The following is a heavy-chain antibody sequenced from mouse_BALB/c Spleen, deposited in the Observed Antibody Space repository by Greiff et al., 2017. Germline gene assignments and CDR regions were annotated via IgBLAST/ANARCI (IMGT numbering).Heavy chain of an antibody. CDR2: IDPYNGGT. CDR1: GYSFTDYN. J-gene: IGHJ4*01. CDR3: GITTVVATRENAMDY. D-gene: IGHD1-1*01. Sequence: VQLKESGPELVKPGASVKVSCKASGYSFTDYNMYWVKQSHGKSLEWIGYIDPYNGGTSYNQKFKGKATLTVDKSSSTAFMHLNSLTSEDSAVYYCGITTVVATRENAMDYWGQGTSVTVSS. V-gene: IGHV1S135*01.